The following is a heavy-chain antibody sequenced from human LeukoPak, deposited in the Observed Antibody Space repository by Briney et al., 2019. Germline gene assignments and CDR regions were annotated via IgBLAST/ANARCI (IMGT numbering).Heavy chain of an antibody. CDR3: ARDAPHYYGSGVSCMDV. Sequence: SETLSLTCTVSGGSISSGGYYWSWIRQHPGKGLEWIGQIYHSGSTNYNPSLKSRVTISVDKSKSQFSLRLNSVTAADTAVYYCARDAPHYYGSGVSCMDVWGQGTTVTVSS. J-gene: IGHJ6*02. D-gene: IGHD3-10*01. CDR1: GGSISSGGYY. CDR2: IYHSGST. V-gene: IGHV4-39*07.